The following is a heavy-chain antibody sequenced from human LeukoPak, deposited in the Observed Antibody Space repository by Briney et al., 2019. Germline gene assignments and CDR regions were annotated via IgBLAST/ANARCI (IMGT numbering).Heavy chain of an antibody. J-gene: IGHJ4*02. CDR2: ISGYNGNT. CDR3: ATGYPKRRPSDMLTVPLFDY. D-gene: IGHD3-9*01. Sequence: ASVKVSCKTSGQTFSSYGFSWVREAPGQGLEWMGWISGYNGNTKFEEKFQDRVTMTTDTSTNTAYMELRSLRSDDTATYYCATGYPKRRPSDMLTVPLFDYWGQGSLVVVSS. V-gene: IGHV1-18*01. CDR1: GQTFSSYG.